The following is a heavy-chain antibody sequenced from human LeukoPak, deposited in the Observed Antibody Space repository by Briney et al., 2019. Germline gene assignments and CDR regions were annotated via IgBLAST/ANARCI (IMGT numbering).Heavy chain of an antibody. CDR3: AKDIVLQSTAMAPLDY. CDR1: GFTFSSYA. CDR2: ISGSGGST. Sequence: HSGGSLRLSCAASGFTFSSYAMSWVRQAPGKGLEWVSAISGSGGSTYYADSVKGRFTISRDNSKNTLYLQMNSLRAEDTAVYYCAKDIVLQSTAMAPLDYWGQGTLVTVSS. J-gene: IGHJ4*02. D-gene: IGHD5-18*01. V-gene: IGHV3-23*01.